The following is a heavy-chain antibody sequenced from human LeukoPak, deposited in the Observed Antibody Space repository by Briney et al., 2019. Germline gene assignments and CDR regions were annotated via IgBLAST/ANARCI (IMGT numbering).Heavy chain of an antibody. CDR2: INPNNGDT. Sequence: ASVKVSCKASGFTFNIYFLHWVRQAPGQGLVYMGRINPNNGDTNYAQKFQGRVTMTRDTATDTAYLELSRLTSGDTAVYYCTRTHIPYCAGKSCYSFDPWGQGTLVTVSS. J-gene: IGHJ5*02. D-gene: IGHD2-21*01. CDR1: GFTFNIYF. V-gene: IGHV1-2*06. CDR3: TRTHIPYCAGKSCYSFDP.